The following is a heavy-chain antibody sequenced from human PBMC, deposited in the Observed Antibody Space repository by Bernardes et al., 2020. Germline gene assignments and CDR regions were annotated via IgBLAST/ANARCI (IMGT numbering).Heavy chain of an antibody. CDR1: GFTYSNYY. CDR2: MNPDGTIK. CDR3: ARDPGFSAFDY. Sequence: GGSLRLSCAASGFTYSNYYMSWVRQAPGKGLEFLANMNPDGTIKYDVDSVKGRFTISGDSNKKLVFLQMNSLRAEDTAVYYCARDPGFSAFDYWGQRTLVTVSS. J-gene: IGHJ4*02. V-gene: IGHV3-7*03.